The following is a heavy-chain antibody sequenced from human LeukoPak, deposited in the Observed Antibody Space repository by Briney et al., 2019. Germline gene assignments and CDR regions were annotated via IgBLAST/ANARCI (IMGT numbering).Heavy chain of an antibody. CDR3: ARGIHQIFGFDY. J-gene: IGHJ4*02. V-gene: IGHV4-39*07. D-gene: IGHD3-3*01. Sequence: SETLSLTCTVSGGSITSSSYYWGWIRQPPGKELEWIGSIYYSGSTCSNPSLKSRVTISVDTSKNQFSLKLSSVTAAGTAVYYCARGIHQIFGFDYWGQGTLVTVSS. CDR2: IYYSGST. CDR1: GGSITSSSYY.